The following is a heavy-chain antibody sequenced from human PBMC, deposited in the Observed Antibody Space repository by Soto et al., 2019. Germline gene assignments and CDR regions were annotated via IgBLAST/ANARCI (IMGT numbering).Heavy chain of an antibody. CDR1: GDSISSGGYY. D-gene: IGHD1-1*01. CDR2: IYYSANT. CDR3: AREVPSPCYFDY. Sequence: SETLSLTCTVSGDSISSGGYYWSWIRQHPGKGLEWIGYIYYSANTYYNPSLKSRVTISVDTSKNQFSLKLSSVTAADTAVYYCAREVPSPCYFDYWGQGTLVTVSS. J-gene: IGHJ4*02. V-gene: IGHV4-31*03.